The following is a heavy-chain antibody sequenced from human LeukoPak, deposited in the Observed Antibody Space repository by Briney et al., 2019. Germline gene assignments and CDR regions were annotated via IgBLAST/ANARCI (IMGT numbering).Heavy chain of an antibody. CDR3: AKDSVVVPGLVNYFDY. Sequence: GGSLRLSCTVSGFTVSSNSMSWVRQAPGKGLEWVSFIYSDNTHYSDSVKGRFTISRDNSKNTLYLQMNSLRAEDTAVYYCAKDSVVVPGLVNYFDYWGQGILVTASS. CDR2: IYSDNT. CDR1: GFTVSSNS. D-gene: IGHD2-2*01. J-gene: IGHJ4*02. V-gene: IGHV3-53*01.